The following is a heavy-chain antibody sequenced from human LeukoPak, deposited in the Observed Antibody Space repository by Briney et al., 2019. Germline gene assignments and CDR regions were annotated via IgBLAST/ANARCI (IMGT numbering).Heavy chain of an antibody. J-gene: IGHJ4*02. CDR3: ARSLYDSSGYEFDY. Sequence: ASVKVSCKASVYTFTSYGISWVRQAHGQGLEWMGWISAYNGNTNYAQKLQGRVTMTTDTSTSTAYMELRSLRSDDTAVYYCARSLYDSSGYEFDYWGQGTLVTVSS. D-gene: IGHD3-22*01. V-gene: IGHV1-18*01. CDR2: ISAYNGNT. CDR1: VYTFTSYG.